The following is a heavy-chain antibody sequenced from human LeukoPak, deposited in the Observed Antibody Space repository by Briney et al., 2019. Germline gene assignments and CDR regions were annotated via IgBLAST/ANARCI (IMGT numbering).Heavy chain of an antibody. Sequence: PGSSLRLSCASSGVTFSSYGIHWVPQAPGNGVEGGGGMWYDGSNKYYADSVTGRFTISRDNSKNTLYLQMNSLRAEDTAVYYCARTYSSGPGTGISYWGQGTLVTVSS. J-gene: IGHJ4*02. CDR1: GVTFSSYG. D-gene: IGHD6-19*01. CDR3: ARTYSSGPGTGISY. CDR2: MWYDGSNK. V-gene: IGHV3-33*01.